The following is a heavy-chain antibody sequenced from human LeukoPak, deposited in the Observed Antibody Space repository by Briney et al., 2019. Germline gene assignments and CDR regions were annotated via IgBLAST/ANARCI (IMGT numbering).Heavy chain of an antibody. J-gene: IGHJ3*02. D-gene: IGHD3-10*01. CDR3: VRDTMLREVGGAFDI. V-gene: IGHV1-69*04. CDR2: IIPMFGIT. CDR1: GGTFSSYG. Sequence: ASVKVSCKASGGTFSSYGINWVRQAPGQGLEWRGKIIPMFGITNYAQKFQGRVTITADKSTSTAYMELSSLRSEDTAVYYCVRDTMLREVGGAFDIWGQGTVVTVSS.